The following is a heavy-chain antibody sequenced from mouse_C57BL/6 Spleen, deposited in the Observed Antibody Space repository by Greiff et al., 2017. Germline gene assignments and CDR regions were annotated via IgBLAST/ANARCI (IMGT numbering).Heavy chain of an antibody. Sequence: VQLKESGPELVKPGASVKIPCKASGYTFTDYNMDWVKQSHGKSLEWIGDINPNNGGTIYNQKFKGKATLPVDKSSSTAYMELRSLTSVDTAVYYCARWTGTFDYWGQGTTLTVSS. CDR2: INPNNGGT. CDR3: ARWTGTFDY. J-gene: IGHJ2*01. V-gene: IGHV1-18*01. D-gene: IGHD4-1*01. CDR1: GYTFTDYN.